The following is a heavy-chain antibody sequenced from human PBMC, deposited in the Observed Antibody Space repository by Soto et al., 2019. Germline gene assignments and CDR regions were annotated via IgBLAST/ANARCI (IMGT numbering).Heavy chain of an antibody. D-gene: IGHD6-13*01. Sequence: GGSLRLSCAASGFTVSSNYMSWVRQAPGKGLEWVSVIYSGGSTYYADSVKGRFTISRDNSKNTLYLQMNSLRAEDTAVYYCASIFTLGQQLTFYYYYYGMDVWGQGTTVTVSS. V-gene: IGHV3-53*01. CDR1: GFTVSSNY. J-gene: IGHJ6*02. CDR3: ASIFTLGQQLTFYYYYYGMDV. CDR2: IYSGGST.